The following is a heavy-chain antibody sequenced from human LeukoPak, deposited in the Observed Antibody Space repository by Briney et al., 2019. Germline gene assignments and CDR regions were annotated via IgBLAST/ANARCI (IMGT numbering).Heavy chain of an antibody. D-gene: IGHD3-22*01. CDR2: IWYDGSNK. CDR1: GFTFSSYG. J-gene: IGHJ3*02. CDR3: ASNYYDSSGYYVDAFDI. V-gene: IGHV3-33*01. Sequence: TGGSLRLSCAAPGFTFSSYGMHWVRQAPGKGLEWVAVIWYDGSNKYYADSVKGRFTISRDNSKNTLYLQMNSLRAEDTAVYYCASNYYDSSGYYVDAFDIWGQGTMVTVSS.